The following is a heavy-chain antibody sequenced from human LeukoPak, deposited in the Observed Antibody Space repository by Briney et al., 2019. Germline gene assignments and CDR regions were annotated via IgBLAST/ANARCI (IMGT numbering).Heavy chain of an antibody. CDR2: IIPIFGTA. D-gene: IGHD3-3*01. Sequence: SVKVSCKASGYTFTSYGISWVRQAPGQGLEWMGGIIPIFGTANYAQKFQGRVTITADESTSTAYMELSSLRSEDTAVYYCASHRFLEWLLPPYFDYWGQGTLVTVSS. CDR3: ASHRFLEWLLPPYFDY. J-gene: IGHJ4*02. V-gene: IGHV1-69*13. CDR1: GYTFTSYG.